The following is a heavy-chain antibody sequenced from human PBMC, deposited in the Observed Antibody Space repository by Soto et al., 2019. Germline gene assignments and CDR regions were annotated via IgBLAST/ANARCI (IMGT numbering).Heavy chain of an antibody. V-gene: IGHV3-23*01. CDR1: GFTFSSYA. Sequence: GGSLRLSCAASGFTFSSYAMSWVRQAPGKGLEWVSAISGSGGSTYYADSVKGRFTISRDNSKNTLYLQMNSLRAEDTAVYYCANSLPPLSLKPTFATSPPLDAFDIWGQGTMVTVSS. CDR2: ISGSGGST. J-gene: IGHJ3*02. CDR3: ANSLPPLSLKPTFATSPPLDAFDI. D-gene: IGHD3-16*01.